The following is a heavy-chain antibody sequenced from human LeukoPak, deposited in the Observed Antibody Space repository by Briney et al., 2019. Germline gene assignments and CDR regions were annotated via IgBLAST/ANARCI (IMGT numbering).Heavy chain of an antibody. CDR3: ARRTTMVRGVIGAFDI. CDR1: GGSISSYY. J-gene: IGHJ3*02. D-gene: IGHD3-10*01. V-gene: IGHV4-59*08. Sequence: SETLSLACTVSGGSISSYYWSWIRQPPGKGLEWIGYIYYSGSTNYDPSLKSRVTISVDTSKNQFSLKLSSVTAADTAVYYCARRTTMVRGVIGAFDIWGQGTMVTVSS. CDR2: IYYSGST.